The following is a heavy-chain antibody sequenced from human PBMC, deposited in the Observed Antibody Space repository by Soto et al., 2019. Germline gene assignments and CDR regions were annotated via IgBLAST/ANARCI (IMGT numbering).Heavy chain of an antibody. CDR2: IIPIFGTA. CDR3: ARAEYDSSGYYRNNWFDP. D-gene: IGHD3-22*01. Sequence: GASVKVSCKASGGTFSSYAISWVRQAPGQGLEWMGGIIPIFGTANYAQKFQGRVTITADESTSTAYMELSSLRSEDTAVYYCARAEYDSSGYYRNNWFDPWGQGTLVT. V-gene: IGHV1-69*13. J-gene: IGHJ5*02. CDR1: GGTFSSYA.